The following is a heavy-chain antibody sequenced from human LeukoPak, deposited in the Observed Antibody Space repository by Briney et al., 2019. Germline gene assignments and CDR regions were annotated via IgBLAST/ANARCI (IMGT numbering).Heavy chain of an antibody. CDR1: GYSISSGYY. J-gene: IGHJ6*03. V-gene: IGHV4-38-2*02. CDR2: MYHSGST. CDR3: ARGVPVSSSWYYYYYYMDV. D-gene: IGHD6-13*01. Sequence: SETLSLTCTVSGYSISSGYYWGWIRQPPGKGLEWIGSMYHSGSTYYNPSLKSRVTISVDTSKNQFSLKLSSVTAADTAVYYCARGVPVSSSWYYYYYYMDVWGKGTTVTVSS.